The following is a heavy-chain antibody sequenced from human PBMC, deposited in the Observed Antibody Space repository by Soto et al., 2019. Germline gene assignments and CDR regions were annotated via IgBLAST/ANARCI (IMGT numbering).Heavy chain of an antibody. Sequence: SGESLKISCKGSGYSFTSYWIGWVRQMPGKGLEWMGIIYPGDSDTRYSPSFQGQVTISADKSISTAYLQWSSLKASDTAMYYCARHVTTVTTIHYYYYMDVWGKGTTVTVSS. V-gene: IGHV5-51*01. J-gene: IGHJ6*03. D-gene: IGHD4-17*01. CDR1: GYSFTSYW. CDR3: ARHVTTVTTIHYYYYMDV. CDR2: IYPGDSDT.